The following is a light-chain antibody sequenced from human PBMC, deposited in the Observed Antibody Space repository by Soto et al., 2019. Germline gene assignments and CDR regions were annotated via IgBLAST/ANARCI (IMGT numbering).Light chain of an antibody. CDR2: PAS. V-gene: IGKV1-6*01. CDR1: QGIRDD. Sequence: IKMTQSPSSLSASVGDRVTITCRASQGIRDDSGWYQQKPWKAPKLLIYPASSLQSGVPSRFSGRGSGTDFTLTISSLQPEDFATYYCLQDYNFPWTFGQGTNVEIK. J-gene: IGKJ1*01. CDR3: LQDYNFPWT.